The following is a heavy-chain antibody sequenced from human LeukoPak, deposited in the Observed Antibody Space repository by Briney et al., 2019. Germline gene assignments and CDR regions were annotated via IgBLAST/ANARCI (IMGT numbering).Heavy chain of an antibody. CDR3: ARDLGTTVTTYLDY. D-gene: IGHD4-17*01. J-gene: IGHJ4*02. Sequence: GGSLRLSCAASGFTFSSYSMNWVRQAPGKGLGWVSSISSSSSYIYYADSVKGRFTISRDNAKNSLYLRMNSLRAEDTAVYYCARDLGTTVTTYLDYWGQGTLVTVSS. V-gene: IGHV3-21*01. CDR1: GFTFSSYS. CDR2: ISSSSSYI.